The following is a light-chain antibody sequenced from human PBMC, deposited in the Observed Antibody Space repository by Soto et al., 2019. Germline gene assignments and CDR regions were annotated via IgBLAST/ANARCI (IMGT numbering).Light chain of an antibody. V-gene: IGLV1-44*01. CDR2: TNS. CDR3: AAWDYSLSAYV. Sequence: QSALTQPPSASGTPGQRVTISCSGSSSNIGSNSVYWYQQVPGTAPKLLIYTNSRRPSGVPDRFSGSKSGTSASLTISGPQSEDEAYYYCAAWDYSLSAYVFGTGTKVTVL. CDR1: SSNIGSNS. J-gene: IGLJ1*01.